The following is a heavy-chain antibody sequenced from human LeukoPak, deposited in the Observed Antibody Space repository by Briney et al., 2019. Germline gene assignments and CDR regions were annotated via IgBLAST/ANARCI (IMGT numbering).Heavy chain of an antibody. CDR3: AASAGTRYFDY. CDR1: GGSFSGYY. Sequence: SETLSLTSAVYGGSFSGYYWSWIRQPPGKGLEWIGEINHSGSTNYNPSLKSRVTISVDTSKNQFSLKLSSVTAADTAVYYCAASAGTRYFDYWGQGTLVTVSS. J-gene: IGHJ4*02. D-gene: IGHD6-13*01. V-gene: IGHV4-34*01. CDR2: INHSGST.